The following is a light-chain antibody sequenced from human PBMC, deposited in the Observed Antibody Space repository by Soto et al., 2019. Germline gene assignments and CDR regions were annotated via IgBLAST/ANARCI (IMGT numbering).Light chain of an antibody. V-gene: IGLV2-14*01. CDR1: SSDVGGYNY. CDR3: SSYTSTSTVV. Sequence: QSVLTQPASVSGSPGQSITFSCTGTSSDVGGYNYVSWYQQHPGKAPKLMIYDVSNRPSGVSNRFSGSKSGNTASLTISGLQAGDEADYYCSSYTSTSTVVFGGGTKLTVL. J-gene: IGLJ2*01. CDR2: DVS.